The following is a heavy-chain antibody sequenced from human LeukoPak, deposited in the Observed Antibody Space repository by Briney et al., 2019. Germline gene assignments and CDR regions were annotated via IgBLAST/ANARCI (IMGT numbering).Heavy chain of an antibody. CDR1: GFTFSSYD. Sequence: GGSLRLSCAASGFTFSSYDMHWVRQATGKGLEWVSAIGTAGDTYYPGSVKGRFTISRENAKNSLYLQMNSLRAGDTAVYYCATSAHIEVGTAPPPDHWGQGTLVTVTS. CDR3: ATSAHIEVGTAPPPDH. J-gene: IGHJ4*02. CDR2: IGTAGDT. V-gene: IGHV3-13*01. D-gene: IGHD2-21*02.